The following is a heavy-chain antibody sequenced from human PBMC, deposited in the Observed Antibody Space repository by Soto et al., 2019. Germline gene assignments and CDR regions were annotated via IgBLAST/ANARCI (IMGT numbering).Heavy chain of an antibody. CDR1: DASIGSDTYY. D-gene: IGHD3-22*01. V-gene: IGHV4-39*01. Sequence: ETLSVACTVWDASIGSDTYYSAWIRQSPEKGLEWIASISYSGSTYYNPTLKSRLIISVDTSKSQFSLKLSSVTAADTAVYYCARLRYYYDNTGSSENYYGMDVWGQATTV. CDR3: ARLRYYYDNTGSSENYYGMDV. CDR2: ISYSGST. J-gene: IGHJ6*01.